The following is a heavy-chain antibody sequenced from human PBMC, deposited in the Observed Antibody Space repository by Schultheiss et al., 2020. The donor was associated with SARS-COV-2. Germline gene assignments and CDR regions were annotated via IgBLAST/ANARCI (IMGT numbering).Heavy chain of an antibody. CDR3: ARDGGYSYGRNFDY. CDR2: INPNSGGT. Sequence: ASVKVSCKASGYTFTGYYMHWVRQAPGQGLEWMGWINPNSGGTNYAQKFQGRVTMTRDTSISTAYMELSSLRSEDTAVYYCARDGGYSYGRNFDYWGQGTLVTVSS. CDR1: GYTFTGYY. J-gene: IGHJ4*02. V-gene: IGHV1-2*02. D-gene: IGHD5-18*01.